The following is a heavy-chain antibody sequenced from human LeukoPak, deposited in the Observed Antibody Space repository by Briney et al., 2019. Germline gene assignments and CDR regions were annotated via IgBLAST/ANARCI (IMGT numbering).Heavy chain of an antibody. D-gene: IGHD3-10*01. CDR2: FDPEDGET. Sequence: ASVKVSCKVSGYTLTELSMHWVRQAPGKGLEWMGGFDPEDGETIYAQKFQGRVTMTEDTSTDTAYMELSSLRSEDTAVYYCATVQSPYYYGSGSYYQFDIWGQGTMVTVS. CDR3: ATVQSPYYYGSGSYYQFDI. J-gene: IGHJ3*02. V-gene: IGHV1-24*01. CDR1: GYTLTELS.